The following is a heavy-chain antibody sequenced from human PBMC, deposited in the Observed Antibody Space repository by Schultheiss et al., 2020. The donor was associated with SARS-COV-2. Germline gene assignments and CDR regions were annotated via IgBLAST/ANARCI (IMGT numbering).Heavy chain of an antibody. D-gene: IGHD4-11*01. CDR2: ISSSSSYI. CDR1: GFTFSDYY. CDR3: ARGVTVTTFDY. V-gene: IGHV3-11*06. J-gene: IGHJ4*02. Sequence: GGSLRLSCAASGFTFSDYYMSWIRQAPGKGLEWVSYISSSSSYIYYADSVKGRFTISRDNAKNSLYLQMNSLRAEDTAVYYCARGVTVTTFDYWGQGTLVTVSS.